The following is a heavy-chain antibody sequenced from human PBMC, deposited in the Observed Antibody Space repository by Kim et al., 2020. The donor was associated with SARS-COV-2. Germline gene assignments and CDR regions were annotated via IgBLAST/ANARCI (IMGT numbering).Heavy chain of an antibody. J-gene: IGHJ4*02. Sequence: SQKFQGRVTITGDTSASTAYMGLSSLRSEDTAVYYCARGRPYSSGWRLDYWGQGTLVTVSS. D-gene: IGHD6-19*01. CDR3: ARGRPYSSGWRLDY. V-gene: IGHV1-3*01.